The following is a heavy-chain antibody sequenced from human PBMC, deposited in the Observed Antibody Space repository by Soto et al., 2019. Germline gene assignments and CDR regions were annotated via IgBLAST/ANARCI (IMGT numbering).Heavy chain of an antibody. CDR2: IYHSVST. CDR3: ARVPDY. J-gene: IGHJ4*02. CDR1: GGSISSGGYS. Sequence: QLQLQESGSGLVKPSQTLSLTCAVSGGSISSGGYSWSWIRQPPGQGLGWIAYIYHSVSTYYNPSLKSRVTISVDRAKNQFSLKLSSVTAAATAVYYCARVPDYWGQGTLVTVSS. V-gene: IGHV4-30-2*01.